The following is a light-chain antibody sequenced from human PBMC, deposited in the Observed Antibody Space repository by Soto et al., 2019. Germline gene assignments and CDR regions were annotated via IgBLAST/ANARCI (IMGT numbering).Light chain of an antibody. Sequence: QSVLTQPASVSVSPGQSITISCTGTSSNVGSYKLVSWYQQHPGKAPKLMIFEVNKRPSGASNRLFGSKSGNTASLTISGLKVEDETDYYREAWDDSMSGPNYVFGTGTKVTVL. CDR1: SSNVGSYKL. CDR2: EVN. V-gene: IGLV2-23*02. CDR3: EAWDDSMSGPNYV. J-gene: IGLJ1*01.